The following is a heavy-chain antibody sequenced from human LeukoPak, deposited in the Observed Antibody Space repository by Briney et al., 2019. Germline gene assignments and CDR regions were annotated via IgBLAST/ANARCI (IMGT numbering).Heavy chain of an antibody. CDR3: ARGQGYCSGGSCYRKRYFQH. CDR2: FNHSGST. J-gene: IGHJ1*01. D-gene: IGHD2-15*01. V-gene: IGHV4-34*01. Sequence: SETLSLTWAVYGXSFSGYYWSWIRQPPGKGLEWIAEFNHSGSTNYNPSLKSRVPISVDTSKNQFSLKLSSVTAADTAVYYCARGQGYCSGGSCYRKRYFQHWGQGTLVTVSS. CDR1: GXSFSGYY.